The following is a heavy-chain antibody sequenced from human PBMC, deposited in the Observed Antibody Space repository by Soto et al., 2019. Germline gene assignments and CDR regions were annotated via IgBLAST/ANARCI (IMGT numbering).Heavy chain of an antibody. CDR3: AKDSSYF. J-gene: IGHJ4*03. CDR2: ISFDGSNK. V-gene: IGHV3-30*18. Sequence: KGQEWVAVISFDGSNKYYGDSVKGRFTISRDNSKNTLYLQMHSLRAEDTAVYYCAKDSSYF.